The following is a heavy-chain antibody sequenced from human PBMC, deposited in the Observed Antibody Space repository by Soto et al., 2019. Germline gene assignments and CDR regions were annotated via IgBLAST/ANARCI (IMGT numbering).Heavy chain of an antibody. CDR1: GFTFGDYY. J-gene: IGHJ4*02. CDR2: ISASGSSI. V-gene: IGHV3-11*01. D-gene: IGHD6-6*01. CDR3: ARVASSSSGFIFDY. Sequence: QVHLVESGGNLVEPGGPLRLSCAGSGFTFGDYYMSWIRQAPGRGLEWISYISASGSSIYYADSVKGRFAISRDNAKNSLYLQLTRLRAEDTAVYYCARVASSSSGFIFDYWGQGTLVTVSS.